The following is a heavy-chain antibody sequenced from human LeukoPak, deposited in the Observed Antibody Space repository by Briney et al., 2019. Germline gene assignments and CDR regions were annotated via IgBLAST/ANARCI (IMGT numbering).Heavy chain of an antibody. V-gene: IGHV4-39*01. D-gene: IGHD3-22*01. CDR2: INYSGST. J-gene: IGHJ4*02. Sequence: NASETLSLTCTVSGGSISSISYYRGWIRQPPGKGLEWIGSINYSGSTYYNPSLKSRVTISVDTSKNQFSLKLSSVTDTAVYYCASLGSITMIVYYWGQGTLVTVSS. CDR1: GGSISSISYY. CDR3: ASLGSITMIVYY.